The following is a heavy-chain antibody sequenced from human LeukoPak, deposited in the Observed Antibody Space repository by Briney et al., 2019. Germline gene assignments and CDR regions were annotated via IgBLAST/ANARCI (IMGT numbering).Heavy chain of an antibody. J-gene: IGHJ4*02. D-gene: IGHD1-26*01. CDR2: LYHSGST. CDR3: ARELHSGSYYFDY. Sequence: SETLSLTCTVSGYSISNAYYWGWIRQPPGKGLEWIGSLYHSGSTYYNLSLKSRVTTSVDTSKNRFSLKLTSVTAADTAVYYCARELHSGSYYFDYWGQGTLVTVSS. CDR1: GYSISNAYY. V-gene: IGHV4-38-2*02.